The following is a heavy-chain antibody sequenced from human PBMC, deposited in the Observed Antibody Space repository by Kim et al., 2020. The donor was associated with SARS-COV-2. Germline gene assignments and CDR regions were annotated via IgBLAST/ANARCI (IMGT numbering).Heavy chain of an antibody. Sequence: SETLSLTCTVSGGSISSYYWSWIRQPPGKGLEWIGYIYYSGSTNYNPSLKSRVTISVDTSKNQFSLKLSSVTAADTAVYYCARLHRDGYIDYWGQGTLVTVSS. CDR3: ARLHRDGYIDY. CDR1: GGSISSYY. V-gene: IGHV4-59*08. J-gene: IGHJ4*02. CDR2: IYYSGST.